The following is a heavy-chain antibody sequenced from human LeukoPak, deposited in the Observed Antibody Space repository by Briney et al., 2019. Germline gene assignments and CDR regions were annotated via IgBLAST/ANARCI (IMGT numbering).Heavy chain of an antibody. CDR2: IYSGGST. CDR3: ARVVDHDYGDYYLDY. Sequence: PGGSLRLSCAASGFTVSSNDMSWDRQAPGKGLECISVIYSGGSTDYADSVKGRLTISRDNSKNTLYLQMNSLRAEDTAVYYCARVVDHDYGDYYLDYWGQGTLVTVSS. J-gene: IGHJ4*02. V-gene: IGHV3-53*01. CDR1: GFTVSSND. D-gene: IGHD4-17*01.